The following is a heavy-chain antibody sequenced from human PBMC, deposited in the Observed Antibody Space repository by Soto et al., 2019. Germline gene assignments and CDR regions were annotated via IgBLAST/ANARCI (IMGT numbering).Heavy chain of an antibody. CDR3: AKVPQYSGSYYFDY. J-gene: IGHJ4*02. Sequence: PGGSLRLSCAASGFTFSSYAMSWVRQAPGKGLGWVSAXXXXXXXTYYADSVKGRFTISRDNSKNTLYLQMNSLRAEDTAVYYCAKVPQYSGSYYFDYWGQGTLVTVSS. D-gene: IGHD1-26*01. CDR2: XXXXXXXT. V-gene: IGHV3-23*01. CDR1: GFTFSSYA.